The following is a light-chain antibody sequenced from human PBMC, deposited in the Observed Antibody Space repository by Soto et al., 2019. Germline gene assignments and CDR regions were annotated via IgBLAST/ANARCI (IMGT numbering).Light chain of an antibody. CDR2: DDD. J-gene: IGLJ1*01. CDR1: SSNIGGNS. CDR3: GSWDSSLSADG. V-gene: IGLV1-51*01. Sequence: QSVLTQPPSVSAAPGQRVTISCSGSSSNIGGNSVSWYQQLPGTAPKLLIYDDDKRPSGIPDRFSVSKSGTSATLGITGLQIGDEADYYWGSWDSSLSADGCGTGTKVTVL.